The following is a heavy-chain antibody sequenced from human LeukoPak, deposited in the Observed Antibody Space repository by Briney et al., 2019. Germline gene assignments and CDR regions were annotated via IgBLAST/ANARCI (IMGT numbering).Heavy chain of an antibody. J-gene: IGHJ6*02. D-gene: IGHD1-26*01. Sequence: GGSLRLSCAASGFTFSSYAMSWVRQAPGKGLEWVSTISDSGGATYYADSVKGRFSISRDNSKNTLYLQMNSLRAEDTAVYYCARDFGGSYYYYYYGMDVWGQGTTVTVSS. CDR3: ARDFGGSYYYYYYGMDV. V-gene: IGHV3-23*01. CDR2: ISDSGGAT. CDR1: GFTFSSYA.